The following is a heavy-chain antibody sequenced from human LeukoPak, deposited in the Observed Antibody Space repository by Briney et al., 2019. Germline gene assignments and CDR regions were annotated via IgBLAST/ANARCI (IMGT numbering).Heavy chain of an antibody. Sequence: ASVKVSCKASGYTFTSYDINWVRQATGQGLEWMGWMNPNSGNTGYAQKFQGRVTVTRNTSISTAYMELSSLRSEDTAVYYCARAPKRVWGSYRPFDYWGQGTLVTVSS. CDR3: ARAPKRVWGSYRPFDY. D-gene: IGHD3-16*02. J-gene: IGHJ4*02. V-gene: IGHV1-8*01. CDR2: MNPNSGNT. CDR1: GYTFTSYD.